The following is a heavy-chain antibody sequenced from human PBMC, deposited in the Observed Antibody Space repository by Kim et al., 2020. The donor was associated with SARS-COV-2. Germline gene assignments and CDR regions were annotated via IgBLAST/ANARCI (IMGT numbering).Heavy chain of an antibody. CDR3: ARDPIYDYVWGSYRPGGMDV. CDR1: GFTFSSYG. J-gene: IGHJ6*02. V-gene: IGHV3-33*01. CDR2: IWYDGSNK. Sequence: GGSLRLSCAASGFTFSSYGMHWVRQAPGKGLEWVAVIWYDGSNKYYADSVKGRFTISRDNSKNTLYLQMNSLRAEDTAVYYCARDPIYDYVWGSYRPGGMDVWGQGTTVTVSS. D-gene: IGHD3-16*02.